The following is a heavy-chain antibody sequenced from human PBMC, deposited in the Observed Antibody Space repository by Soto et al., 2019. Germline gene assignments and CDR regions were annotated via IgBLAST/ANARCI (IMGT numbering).Heavy chain of an antibody. Sequence: QLQLVESGGGVVQPGRSLRLSCAASGFTFTNYGIHWVRQTPGKGLEWVAVISYDGRNQYYADSVKGRFTISKDISKNMVYLQMHSLRAEDTAMYHCAKDRYYYGSGSYGPRIDYWGQGTLVIVSS. CDR2: ISYDGRNQ. J-gene: IGHJ4*02. CDR1: GFTFTNYG. CDR3: AKDRYYYGSGSYGPRIDY. D-gene: IGHD3-10*01. V-gene: IGHV3-30*18.